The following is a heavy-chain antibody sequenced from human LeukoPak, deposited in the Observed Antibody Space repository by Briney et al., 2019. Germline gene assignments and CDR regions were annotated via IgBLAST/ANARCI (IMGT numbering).Heavy chain of an antibody. CDR1: GFTFSSYA. D-gene: IGHD1-26*01. CDR3: ARESGSYYGHAFDI. V-gene: IGHV3-64*01. Sequence: GGSLRLSCAASGFTFSSYAMHWVRQAPGKGLEYVLAISSNGGSTYYANSVKGRFTISRDNSKNTLYLQMGSLRAEDMAVYYCARESGSYYGHAFDIWGQGTMVTVSS. J-gene: IGHJ3*02. CDR2: ISSNGGST.